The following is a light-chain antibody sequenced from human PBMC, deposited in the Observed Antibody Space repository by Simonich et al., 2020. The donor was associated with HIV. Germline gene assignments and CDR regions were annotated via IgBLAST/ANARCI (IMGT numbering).Light chain of an antibody. CDR2: GAS. Sequence: DIQMTQSPSPLSASVGDRVTITCRASQSIRTFLNLYQQKPGKAPKVLIYGASSLQSGVPSRFSGSGSGTDFTLTISSLQPEDFATYFCQQSYNSPWTFGQGTKVEI. CDR1: QSIRTF. J-gene: IGKJ1*01. V-gene: IGKV1-39*01. CDR3: QQSYNSPWT.